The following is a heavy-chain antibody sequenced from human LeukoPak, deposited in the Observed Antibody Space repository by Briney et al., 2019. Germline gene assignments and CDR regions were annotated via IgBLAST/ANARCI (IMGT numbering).Heavy chain of an antibody. CDR2: IYTSGGT. J-gene: IGHJ4*02. D-gene: IGHD5-24*01. V-gene: IGHV4-4*07. Sequence: SETLSLTCTVSGGSISSYYWSWIRQPAGKGLEWIGRIYTSGGTNYNPSLKSRVTMSVDTSKNQFSLKLSSVTAADTAVYYCARVKGGRWLQFRRDGYFDYWGQGTLVTVSS. CDR3: ARVKGGRWLQFRRDGYFDY. CDR1: GGSISSYY.